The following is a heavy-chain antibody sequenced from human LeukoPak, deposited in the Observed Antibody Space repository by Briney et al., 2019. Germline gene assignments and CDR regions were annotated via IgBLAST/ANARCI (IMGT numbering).Heavy chain of an antibody. CDR3: ARGKWLGNSEHYYYYYYMDV. CDR2: IYYSWST. V-gene: IGHV4-39*07. CDR1: GCSISSSSYY. J-gene: IGHJ6*03. Sequence: PSETLSLTCTVSGCSISSSSYYWGWIRQPPGKGLEWIGSIYYSWSTYYNQSLKSRVTISVETSKNQFSLKLSSVTAADTAVYYCARGKWLGNSEHYYYYYYMDVWGKGTTVTVSS. D-gene: IGHD6-19*01.